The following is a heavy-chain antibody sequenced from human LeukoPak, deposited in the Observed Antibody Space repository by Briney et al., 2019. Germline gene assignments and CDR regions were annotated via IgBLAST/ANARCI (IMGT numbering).Heavy chain of an antibody. V-gene: IGHV3-30-3*01. J-gene: IGHJ5*02. D-gene: IGHD2-2*01. CDR3: ARARIRGKGSTSCYAPFESWFDP. Sequence: GRSLRLSCAASGFTFSSYAMHWVRQAPGKGLGWVAVISYDGSNKYYADSVKGRFTISRDNSKNTLYLQMNSLRAEDTAVYYCARARIRGKGSTSCYAPFESWFDPWGQGTLATVSS. CDR2: ISYDGSNK. CDR1: GFTFSSYA.